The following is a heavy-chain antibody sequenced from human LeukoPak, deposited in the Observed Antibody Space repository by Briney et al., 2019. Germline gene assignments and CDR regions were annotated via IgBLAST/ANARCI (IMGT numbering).Heavy chain of an antibody. CDR2: INHNRVT. J-gene: IGHJ3*02. V-gene: IGHV4-34*01. Sequence: SETLSLTCAVYDGSFTGYYWSWIRQPPGKGLEWIGDINHNRVTNYSPSLKSRVTISLDTSKNQFSLKLGSVTAADTAVYYCARGRDVKYYDYDWGKDRYTLVFDMWGRGTMVIVSS. D-gene: IGHD3-16*02. CDR3: ARGRDVKYYDYDWGKDRYTLVFDM. CDR1: DGSFTGYY.